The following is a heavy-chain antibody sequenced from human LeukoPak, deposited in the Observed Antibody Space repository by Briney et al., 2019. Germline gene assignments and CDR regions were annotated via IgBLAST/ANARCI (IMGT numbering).Heavy chain of an antibody. CDR2: IYYSGST. V-gene: IGHV4-39*07. J-gene: IGHJ4*02. CDR3: ARGGKYYDILTGPRGLYYFDY. CDR1: DGSISSNNYF. D-gene: IGHD3-9*01. Sequence: PSETLSLTCTVSDGSISSNNYFWGWIRQPPGKGLEWIGTIYYSGSTNYNPSLKSRVTISVDTSKNQFSLKLSSVTAADTAVYYCARGGKYYDILTGPRGLYYFDYWGQGTLVTVSS.